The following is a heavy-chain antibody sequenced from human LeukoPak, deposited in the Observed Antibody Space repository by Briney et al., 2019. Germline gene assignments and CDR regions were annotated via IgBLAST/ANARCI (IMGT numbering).Heavy chain of an antibody. V-gene: IGHV4-34*01. Sequence: SETLSLTCTVSGGSISSYYWSWIRQPPGKGLEWVGEINHSGSTNYNPSLKSRVTISGDTSKNQVSLKLSSVTAADTAVYYCARKASGYDYSWFDPWGQGILVTVSS. CDR3: ARKASGYDYSWFDP. J-gene: IGHJ5*02. CDR1: GGSISSYY. D-gene: IGHD5-12*01. CDR2: INHSGST.